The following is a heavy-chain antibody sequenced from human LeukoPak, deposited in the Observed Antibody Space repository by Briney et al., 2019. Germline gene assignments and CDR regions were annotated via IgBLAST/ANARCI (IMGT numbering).Heavy chain of an antibody. CDR1: GFTVSCNY. CDR2: IYSGGST. Sequence: GGSLRLSCAASGFTVSCNYMSWVPQAPGKGLEWGIVIYSGGSTYYTESVKGRFTISKHNSKNTLYHQMNSLRAEDTAVYYCARDYRIAAAGTYYYYGMDVWAQGTRVTV. D-gene: IGHD6-13*01. CDR3: ARDYRIAAAGTYYYYGMDV. J-gene: IGHJ6*02. V-gene: IGHV3-53*04.